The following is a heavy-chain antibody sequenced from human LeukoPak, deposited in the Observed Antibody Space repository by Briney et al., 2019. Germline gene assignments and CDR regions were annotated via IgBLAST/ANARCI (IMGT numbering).Heavy chain of an antibody. Sequence: GGSLRLSCAASGFTFSSYAMSWVRQAPGKGLEWVSAISGSGGSTYYADSVKGRFTISSDNSKNTLYLQMNILRAEDTAVYYCTKAVAVARYAQLDYWGQGTLVTVSS. CDR2: ISGSGGST. D-gene: IGHD6-19*01. CDR1: GFTFSSYA. CDR3: TKAVAVARYAQLDY. J-gene: IGHJ4*02. V-gene: IGHV3-23*01.